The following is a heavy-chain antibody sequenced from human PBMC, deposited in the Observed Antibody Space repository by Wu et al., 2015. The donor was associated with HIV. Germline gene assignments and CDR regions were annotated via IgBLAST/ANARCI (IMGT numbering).Heavy chain of an antibody. V-gene: IGHV1-18*01. J-gene: IGHJ4*02. D-gene: IGHD3-3*01. CDR1: GYTFTSYG. Sequence: QVQLVQSGAEVKKPGSSVKVSCKASGYTFTSYGISWVRQAPGQGLEWMGWISAHNGNTIYAQKLQGRVTMTTDTSTSTAYMELRSLRSDDTAVYYCARDPSITYFWSRFPPGTTWGQGTLVHRLL. CDR2: ISAHNGNT. CDR3: ARDPSITYFWSRFPPGTT.